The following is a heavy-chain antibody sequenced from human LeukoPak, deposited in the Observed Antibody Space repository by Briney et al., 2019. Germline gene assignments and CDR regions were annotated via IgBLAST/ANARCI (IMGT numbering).Heavy chain of an antibody. CDR2: ISGSGGST. V-gene: IGHV3-23*01. D-gene: IGHD3-22*01. J-gene: IGHJ3*02. CDR1: GFTFSSYA. CDR3: AKDSVIVVVPPLAFDI. Sequence: PGGSLRLSCAASGFTFSSYAMSWVRQAPGKGLEWVSAISGSGGSTYYADSVKGRFTISRDNSKNTLYLQMNSLRAEDTAVYYCAKDSVIVVVPPLAFDIWGQGTMVTVSS.